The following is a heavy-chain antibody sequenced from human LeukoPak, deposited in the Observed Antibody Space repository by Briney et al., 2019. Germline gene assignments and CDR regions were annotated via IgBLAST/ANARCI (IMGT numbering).Heavy chain of an antibody. CDR1: GYTFTSYG. CDR3: AISAADNYFDY. J-gene: IGHJ4*02. V-gene: IGHV1-18*01. Sequence: GASVKVSCKASGYTFTSYGISWVRQAPGQGLEWMGWISAYSDNTNYAQKLQGRVTMTTDTSTSTAYMELRSLRSDDTAVYYCAISAADNYFDYWGQGTLVTVSS. CDR2: ISAYSDNT. D-gene: IGHD6-13*01.